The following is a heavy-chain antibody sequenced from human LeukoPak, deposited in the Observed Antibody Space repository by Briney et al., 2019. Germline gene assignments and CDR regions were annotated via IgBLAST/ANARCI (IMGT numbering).Heavy chain of an antibody. J-gene: IGHJ3*02. D-gene: IGHD1-26*01. CDR1: GFTFTSSA. Sequence: SVKVSCKASGFTFTSSAVQWVRQARGQRLEWIGWIVVGSGNTNYAQKFQERVTITRDMSTSTAYMELSSLRSEDTAVYYCAASYYNDDAFDIRGQGTMVTVSS. V-gene: IGHV1-58*01. CDR2: IVVGSGNT. CDR3: AASYYNDDAFDI.